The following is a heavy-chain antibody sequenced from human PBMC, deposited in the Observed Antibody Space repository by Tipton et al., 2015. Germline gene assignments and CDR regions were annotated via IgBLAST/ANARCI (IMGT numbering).Heavy chain of an antibody. CDR3: ASGPAPPRYYGTIDA. CDR1: GFVFQTYT. D-gene: IGHD1-7*01. Sequence: SLRLSCSASGFVFQTYTMNWVRQAPGKGLEWVSSISSSSRYIYYADSVRGRFTVSRDNTANSLYLQINSLRDDDTAVYFCASGPAPPRYYGTIDAWGQGTLVVVSS. CDR2: ISSSSRYI. J-gene: IGHJ5*02. V-gene: IGHV3-21*06.